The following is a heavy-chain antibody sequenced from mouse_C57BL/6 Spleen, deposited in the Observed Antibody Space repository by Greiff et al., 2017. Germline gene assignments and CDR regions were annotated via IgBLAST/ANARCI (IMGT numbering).Heavy chain of an antibody. CDR2: IDPSDSET. V-gene: IGHV1-52*01. Sequence: VQLQQPGAELVRPGSSVKLSCKASGYTFTSYWMHWVKQRPIQGLEWIGNIDPSDSETHYNQKFKDKATLTVDKSSSTAYMQLSSLTSEDSAVYYCARSRGDWYFDVWGTGTTVTVSS. CDR1: GYTFTSYW. J-gene: IGHJ1*03. CDR3: ARSRGDWYFDV.